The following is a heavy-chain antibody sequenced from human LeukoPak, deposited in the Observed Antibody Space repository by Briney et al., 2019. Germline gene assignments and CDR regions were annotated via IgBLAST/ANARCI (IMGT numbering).Heavy chain of an antibody. J-gene: IGHJ4*02. Sequence: GGSLRLXCAASGFTFSSYGMHWVRQAPGKELEWVAFIRYDGSNKYYADSVKGRFTISRDNSKNTLYLQMNSLRAEDTAVYYCAKDPGSSSLMDHFDYWGQGTLVTVSS. CDR2: IRYDGSNK. CDR1: GFTFSSYG. D-gene: IGHD6-13*01. V-gene: IGHV3-30*02. CDR3: AKDPGSSSLMDHFDY.